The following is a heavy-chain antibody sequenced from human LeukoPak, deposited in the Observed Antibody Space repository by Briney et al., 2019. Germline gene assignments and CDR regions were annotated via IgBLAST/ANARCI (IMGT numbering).Heavy chain of an antibody. CDR3: ANVFSSCSLYYSDY. CDR2: IGASGGTT. Sequence: GGSLRLSCAASEFTFSNYAMSWVRQAPGKGLEWVSGIGASGGTTYYADSVKGRFTISRDNSKNTLYLQMNSLRAEDTAVYYCANVFSSCSLYYSDYWGQGTLVTVSS. CDR1: EFTFSNYA. D-gene: IGHD6-19*01. J-gene: IGHJ4*02. V-gene: IGHV3-23*01.